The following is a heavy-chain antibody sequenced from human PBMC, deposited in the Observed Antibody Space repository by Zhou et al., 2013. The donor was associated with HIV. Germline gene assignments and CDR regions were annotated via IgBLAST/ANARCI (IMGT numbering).Heavy chain of an antibody. V-gene: IGHV1-69*05. D-gene: IGHD1-26*01. CDR2: IIPIFGTA. J-gene: IGHJ5*02. Sequence: QVQLVQSGAEVKKPGSSVKVSCKASGGTFSSYAISWVRQAPGQGLEWMGGIIPIFGTANYAQKFQGRVTITTDESTSTAYMELSSLRSEDTAVYYCARVGSSLGKSGWFDPWGQGTLVTVSS. CDR1: GGTFSSYA. CDR3: ARVGSSLGKSGWFDP.